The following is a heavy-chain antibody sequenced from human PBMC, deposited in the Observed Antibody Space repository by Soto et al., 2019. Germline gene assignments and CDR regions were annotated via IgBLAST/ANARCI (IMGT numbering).Heavy chain of an antibody. CDR1: GLSVSTSGVG. J-gene: IGHJ5*02. D-gene: IGHD6-13*01. CDR3: GPDCSGYRISPYWFDP. Sequence: QITLKESGPTLVNPTETLTLTCTLSGLSVSTSGVGVGWIRQPPGNALEWLALIYWNEEKHYSPSLRSRLTITQDTSKNQATLIMPDMGPVGTVIYYGGPDCSGYRISPYWFDPWGQGTLGTGFS. CDR2: IYWNEEK. V-gene: IGHV2-5*01.